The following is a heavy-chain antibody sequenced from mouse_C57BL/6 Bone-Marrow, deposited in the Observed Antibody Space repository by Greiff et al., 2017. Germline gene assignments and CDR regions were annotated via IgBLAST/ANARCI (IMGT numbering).Heavy chain of an antibody. Sequence: QVQLQESGAELARPGASVKLSCKASGYTFTSYGISWVKQRPGQGLEWIGEIYPRSGNTYYNEKFKGKATLTADKSSSPAYMELRSLTSEDSAVYFCARLRVYYYGSSFAWFAYWGQGTLVTVSA. D-gene: IGHD1-1*01. CDR2: IYPRSGNT. J-gene: IGHJ3*01. CDR3: ARLRVYYYGSSFAWFAY. V-gene: IGHV1-81*01. CDR1: GYTFTSYG.